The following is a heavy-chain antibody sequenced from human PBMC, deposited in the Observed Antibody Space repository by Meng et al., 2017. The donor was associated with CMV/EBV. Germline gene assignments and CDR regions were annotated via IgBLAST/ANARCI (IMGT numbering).Heavy chain of an antibody. D-gene: IGHD3-3*01. CDR2: ISYDGSNK. J-gene: IGHJ4*02. Sequence: GGSLRLSCAAPGFTFSSYAMHWVRQAPGKGLEWVAVISYDGSNKYYADSVKGRFTISRDNSKNTLYLQMNSLRAEDTAVYYCARFPYYDFWSGYYTWVGGPPNSIDYWGQGTLVTVSS. CDR1: GFTFSSYA. CDR3: ARFPYYDFWSGYYTWVGGPPNSIDY. V-gene: IGHV3-30-3*01.